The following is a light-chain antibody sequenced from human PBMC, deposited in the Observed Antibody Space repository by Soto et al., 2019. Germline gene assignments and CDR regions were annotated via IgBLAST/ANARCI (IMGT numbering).Light chain of an antibody. CDR3: CSYAGTYTYV. Sequence: QSALTQPRSVSGSPGQSVAISCTGTSSDIGGYNYVSWFQQHPGKAPKLMIYDVSKWPPGVPDRFSGSKSGNTASLTISGLQAKDEADYYCCSYAGTYTYVFGTGTKLTVL. CDR2: DVS. CDR1: SSDIGGYNY. J-gene: IGLJ1*01. V-gene: IGLV2-11*01.